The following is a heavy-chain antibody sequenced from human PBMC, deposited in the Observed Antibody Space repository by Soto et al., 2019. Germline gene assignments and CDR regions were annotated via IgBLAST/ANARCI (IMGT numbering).Heavy chain of an antibody. CDR1: GYTFTGYY. D-gene: IGHD5-12*01. CDR2: INPNNGDT. CDR3: ARHSGYDYVFDY. V-gene: IGHV1-2*02. Sequence: GASVKVSCKASGYTFTGYYIHWVRQAPGQGLEWMGWINPNNGDTNYAQKFQGRVTMTRDTSTSTAYMELSSLTFGDTAVYYCARHSGYDYVFDYWGQGTLVTVSS. J-gene: IGHJ4*02.